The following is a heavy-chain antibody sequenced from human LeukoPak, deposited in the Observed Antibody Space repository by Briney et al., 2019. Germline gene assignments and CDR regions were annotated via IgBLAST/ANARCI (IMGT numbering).Heavy chain of an antibody. J-gene: IGHJ5*02. CDR2: IKQDGSEK. D-gene: IGHD2-2*01. V-gene: IGHV3-7*01. Sequence: GGSLRLSCAASGFTFSSYWMSWVRQAPGKGLEWVANIKQDGSEKYYVDSVKGRFTISRDNAKNSLYLQMNSLRAEDTAVYYCARDPLGYCSSTSCHTWGQGTLVTVSS. CDR1: GFTFSSYW. CDR3: ARDPLGYCSSTSCHT.